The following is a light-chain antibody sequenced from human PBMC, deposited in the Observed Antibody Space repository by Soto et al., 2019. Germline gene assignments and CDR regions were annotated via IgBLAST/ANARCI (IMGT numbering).Light chain of an antibody. Sequence: EIMLTQSPGTLSLSPGERATLSCRASQSVSSSFLAWYQQKPGQAPRLLIYGASIRATGSPDRFSGSGSETDFTLTISRLEPEDVAMYLCQHYGTSLWTFGQGTKVELK. J-gene: IGKJ1*01. CDR3: QHYGTSLWT. CDR1: QSVSSSF. CDR2: GAS. V-gene: IGKV3-20*01.